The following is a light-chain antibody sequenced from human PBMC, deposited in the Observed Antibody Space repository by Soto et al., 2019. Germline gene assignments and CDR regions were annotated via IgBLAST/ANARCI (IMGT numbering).Light chain of an antibody. Sequence: EIVLTQSPGTLSLSPGERATLSCRASQSVSSSYLAWYQHKPGQAPRLLIYGASSRATGIPDRFSGSGSGKNFTPPTSRLELKDLEVYYCQQYGRPPHTFGGGTKRGIK. CDR1: QSVSSSY. CDR3: QQYGRPPHT. CDR2: GAS. J-gene: IGKJ2*01. V-gene: IGKV3-20*01.